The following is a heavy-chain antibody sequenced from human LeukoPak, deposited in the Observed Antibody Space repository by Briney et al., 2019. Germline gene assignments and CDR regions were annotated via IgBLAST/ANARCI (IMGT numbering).Heavy chain of an antibody. CDR2: ISWNSGSI. Sequence: GGSLRLSCAASGFTFDDYAMHWVRQAPGKGLEWVSGISWNSGSIGYADSVEGRFTISRDDAKNSLYLQMNSLRAEDTALYYCAKESYAGNYVDYWGQGTLVTVSS. J-gene: IGHJ4*02. CDR1: GFTFDDYA. D-gene: IGHD1-14*01. V-gene: IGHV3-9*01. CDR3: AKESYAGNYVDY.